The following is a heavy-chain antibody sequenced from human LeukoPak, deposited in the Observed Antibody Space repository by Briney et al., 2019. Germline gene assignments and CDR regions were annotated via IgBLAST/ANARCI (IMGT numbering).Heavy chain of an antibody. J-gene: IGHJ5*02. CDR2: LSGSGITT. CDR3: ARASSWVVAANNWFDP. D-gene: IGHD2-15*01. Sequence: GGSLRLSCAASGFTFSNSAMSWVRQAPGKGLEWVSTLSGSGITTYYADSVKGRFTISRDNAKNSLYLQMNSLRAEDTAVYYCARASSWVVAANNWFDPWGQGTLVTVSS. CDR1: GFTFSNSA. V-gene: IGHV3-21*01.